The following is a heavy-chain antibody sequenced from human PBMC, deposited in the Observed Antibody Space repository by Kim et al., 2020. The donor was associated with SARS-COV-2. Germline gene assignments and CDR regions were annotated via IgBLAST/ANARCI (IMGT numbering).Heavy chain of an antibody. V-gene: IGHV3-73*01. D-gene: IGHD6-19*01. J-gene: IGHJ3*02. Sequence: GGSLRVSCAASGFTLSGSTVHWVRQASGKGLEWVGRIRSKANSYATAYAASVKNRFTISRDDSKNTAYLQMNSLKTEDTAVYYCARVNPIAGGWYDAFDIWGQGTMVTVSS. CDR3: ARVNPIAGGWYDAFDI. CDR2: IRSKANSYAT. CDR1: GFTLSGST.